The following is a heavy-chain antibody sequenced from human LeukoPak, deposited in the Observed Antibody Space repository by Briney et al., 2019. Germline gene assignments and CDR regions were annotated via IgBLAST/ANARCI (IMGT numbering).Heavy chain of an antibody. Sequence: PGGSLRLSCAASGFTFSIYSMNWVRQAPGKGLEWVSYVSSSSTTIYYADSVKGRFTISRDNAKNPLYLQMNSLRDEDTAVYYCARDSSNYYDSSGYYPYFDDWGQGTLATVSS. CDR3: ARDSSNYYDSSGYYPYFDD. CDR2: VSSSSTTI. CDR1: GFTFSIYS. D-gene: IGHD3-22*01. V-gene: IGHV3-48*02. J-gene: IGHJ4*02.